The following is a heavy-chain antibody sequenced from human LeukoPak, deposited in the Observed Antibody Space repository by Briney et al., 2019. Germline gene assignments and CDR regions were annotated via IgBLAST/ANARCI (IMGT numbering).Heavy chain of an antibody. CDR3: AKVGKGYTSSWLYYYGLDV. V-gene: IGHV3-23*01. J-gene: IGHJ6*02. D-gene: IGHD6-13*01. Sequence: GGSLRLSCAASGFTFSSYAMSWVRQAPGKGLEWVSAISGSDGSTYYADSVKGRFTGSRDNSKSTLFLQMNSLRAEDTAVYFCAKVGKGYTSSWLYYYGLDVWGQGTTVTVSS. CDR2: ISGSDGST. CDR1: GFTFSSYA.